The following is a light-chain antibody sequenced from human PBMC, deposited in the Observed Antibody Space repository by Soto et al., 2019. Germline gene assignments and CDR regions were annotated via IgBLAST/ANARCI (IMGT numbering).Light chain of an antibody. Sequence: DILMTQSPSTLSASVGETVTLTCRASQSTSSWVAWYQQRPGKPPKLVIYGASTLERRVPSRFSGSGSGTEFTLTIAGLQPDDFATYYCQHYKPYKTFGQGTRV. J-gene: IGKJ1*01. CDR2: GAS. V-gene: IGKV1-5*03. CDR1: QSTSSW. CDR3: QHYKPYKT.